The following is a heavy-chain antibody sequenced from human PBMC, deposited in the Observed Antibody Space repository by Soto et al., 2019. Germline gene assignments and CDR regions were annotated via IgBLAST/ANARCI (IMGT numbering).Heavy chain of an antibody. CDR2: IYHSGST. CDR3: ARVPGP. V-gene: IGHV4-30-2*01. CDR1: GVSISSGGYS. J-gene: IGHJ5*02. Sequence: SVTLSLTCAVSGVSISSGGYSWSWIRQPPGKGLEWIGYIYHSGSTYYNPSLKSRVTISVDRSKNQFSLKLSSVTAADTAVYYCARVPGPWGQGTLVTVSS.